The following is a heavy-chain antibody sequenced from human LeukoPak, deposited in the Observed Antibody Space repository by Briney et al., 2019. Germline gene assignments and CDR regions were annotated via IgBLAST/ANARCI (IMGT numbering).Heavy chain of an antibody. V-gene: IGHV1-24*01. J-gene: IGHJ2*01. Sequence: ASVKVSCKVSGYSLTELSMHWVRQAPGKGLEWMGGFDPEAGRTIYAQKFQGRVAMTEDTPTDTVYMELSSLRSEDTAVCYCATSRTAYWYFALWGRGTLVTVSS. CDR3: ATSRTAYWYFAL. CDR2: FDPEAGRT. D-gene: IGHD2-2*01. CDR1: GYSLTELS.